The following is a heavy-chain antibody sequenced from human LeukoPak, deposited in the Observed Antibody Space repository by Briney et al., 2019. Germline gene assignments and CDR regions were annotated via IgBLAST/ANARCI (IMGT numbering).Heavy chain of an antibody. CDR3: ARVRNEATYYYGSGSYYDAFDI. J-gene: IGHJ3*02. CDR1: GGSISSYY. D-gene: IGHD3-10*01. V-gene: IGHV4-59*01. Sequence: SETLSLTCTVSGGSISSYYWSWIRQPPGKGLEWIGYIYYSGSTNYNPSLKSRVTISVGTSKNQFSLKLSSVTAADTAVYYCARVRNEATYYYGSGSYYDAFDIWGQGTMVTVSS. CDR2: IYYSGST.